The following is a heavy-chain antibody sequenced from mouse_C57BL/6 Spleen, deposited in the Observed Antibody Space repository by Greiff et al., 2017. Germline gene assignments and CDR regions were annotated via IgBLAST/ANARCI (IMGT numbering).Heavy chain of an antibody. CDR3: ARRDYDREYFDD. J-gene: IGHJ2*01. D-gene: IGHD2-4*01. CDR2: ISDGGSYT. V-gene: IGHV5-4*01. Sequence: EVQRVESGGGLVKPGGSLKLSCAASGFTFSSYAMSWVRQTPEKRLEWVATISDGGSYTYYPDNVKGRFTISRDNAKNNLYLQMSHLKSEDTAMYYCARRDYDREYFDDWGQGTTLTVSS. CDR1: GFTFSSYA.